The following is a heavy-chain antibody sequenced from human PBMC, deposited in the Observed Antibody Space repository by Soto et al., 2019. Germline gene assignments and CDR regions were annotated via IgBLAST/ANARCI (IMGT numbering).Heavy chain of an antibody. V-gene: IGHV1-18*01. CDR1: GYTFTSYG. CDR3: ARGCSGGSCYYYYYGMDV. Sequence: QVQLVQSGAEVKKPGASVKVSCKASGYTFTSYGISWVRQAPGQGLEWMGWISAYNGNTNYAQKLQGRVTMTTDTSTSTASMELRSLRSDDTAVYYCARGCSGGSCYYYYYGMDVWGQGTTVTVSS. D-gene: IGHD2-15*01. CDR2: ISAYNGNT. J-gene: IGHJ6*02.